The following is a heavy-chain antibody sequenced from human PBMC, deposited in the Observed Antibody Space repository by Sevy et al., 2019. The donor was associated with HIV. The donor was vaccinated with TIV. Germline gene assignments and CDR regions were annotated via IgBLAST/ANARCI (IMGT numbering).Heavy chain of an antibody. V-gene: IGHV3-30*02. CDR3: AVQLRFSSDFDY. J-gene: IGHJ4*02. CDR2: IRYDGSNK. Sequence: GGSLRLSCAASGFTFTSYGMHWVRQAPGKGLEWVAFIRYDGSNKYYADSVKGRFTISRDNSKNTLYLQMNSLRAEETAVYYCAVQLRFSSDFDYWGQGTLVTVSS. CDR1: GFTFTSYG. D-gene: IGHD3-3*01.